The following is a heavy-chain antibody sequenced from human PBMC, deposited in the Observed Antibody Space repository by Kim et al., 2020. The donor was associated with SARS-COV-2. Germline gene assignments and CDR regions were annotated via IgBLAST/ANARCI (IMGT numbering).Heavy chain of an antibody. D-gene: IGHD4-17*01. CDR3: ARDRVNYGDHGFDY. J-gene: IGHJ4*02. CDR1: GFTFSNYW. V-gene: IGHV3-7*01. CDR2: IKQDGSEK. Sequence: GGSLRLSCAASGFTFSNYWMTWVRQAPGKGLEWVANIKQDGSEKYYADSVRGRFTISRDNAENSMYLQMNSLRAEDTAVYYCARDRVNYGDHGFDYWGQGSLVTASS.